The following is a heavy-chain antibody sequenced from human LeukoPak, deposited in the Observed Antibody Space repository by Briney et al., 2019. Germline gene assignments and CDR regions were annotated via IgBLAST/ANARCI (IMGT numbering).Heavy chain of an antibody. CDR1: GFTFDDYA. D-gene: IGHD3-9*01. CDR3: AKGGILTGYYHAPYY. CDR2: ISWNSGSI. J-gene: IGHJ4*02. Sequence: GRSLRLSCAASGFTFDDYAMHWVRQAPGKGLEWVSGISWNSGSIGYADSVKGRFTISRDNAKNSLYLQMNSLRAEDTALYYCAKGGILTGYYHAPYYWGQGTLVTVSS. V-gene: IGHV3-9*01.